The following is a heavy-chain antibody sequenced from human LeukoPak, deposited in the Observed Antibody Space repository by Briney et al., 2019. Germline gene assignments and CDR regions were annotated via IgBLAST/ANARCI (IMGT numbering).Heavy chain of an antibody. V-gene: IGHV1-46*01. CDR2: INPSGGST. D-gene: IGHD6-13*01. Sequence: ASVKVTCKASGYTFTSYYMRWVRQAPGQGLEWMGIINPSGGSTSYAQKFQGRVTMTTDTSTSTAYMELRSLRSDDTAVYYCARDKPGSSSWYNYWGQGTLVTVSS. CDR1: GYTFTSYY. J-gene: IGHJ4*02. CDR3: ARDKPGSSSWYNY.